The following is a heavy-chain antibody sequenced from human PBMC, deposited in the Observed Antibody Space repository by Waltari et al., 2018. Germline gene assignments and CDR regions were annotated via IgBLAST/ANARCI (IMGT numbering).Heavy chain of an antibody. D-gene: IGHD4-17*01. CDR2: VYHSGST. CDR1: GGSISSSNW. Sequence: QVQLQESGPGLVKPSGTLSLTCAVSGGSISSSNWWSWVRQPPGKGLEWIGEVYHSGSTNYNPSLKSRVTISVDKSKNQFSLKLSSVTAADTAVYYCARDREGGYGDYDGAFDIWGQGTMVTVSS. CDR3: ARDREGGYGDYDGAFDI. J-gene: IGHJ3*02. V-gene: IGHV4-4*02.